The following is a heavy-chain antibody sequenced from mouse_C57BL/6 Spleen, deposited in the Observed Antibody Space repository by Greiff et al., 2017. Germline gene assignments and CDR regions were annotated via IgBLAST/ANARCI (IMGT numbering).Heavy chain of an antibody. J-gene: IGHJ3*01. V-gene: IGHV5-16*01. CDR1: GFTFSDYY. CDR2: INYDGSST. Sequence: EVKLQESEGGLVQPGSSMKLSCTASGFTFSDYYMAWVRQVPEKGLEWVANINYDGSSTYYLDSLKSRFIISRDNAKNILYLQMSSLKSEDTATYYCARITTVVEGAWFAYWGQGTLVTVSA. D-gene: IGHD1-1*01. CDR3: ARITTVVEGAWFAY.